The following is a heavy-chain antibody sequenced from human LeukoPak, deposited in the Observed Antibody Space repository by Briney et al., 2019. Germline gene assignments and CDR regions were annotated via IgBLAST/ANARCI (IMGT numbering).Heavy chain of an antibody. J-gene: IGHJ6*04. V-gene: IGHV3-74*01. CDR3: AELGITMIGGV. Sequence: GGSLRLSCAASGFTFNNYWMHWVRQVPGKGLVWVSRINKDGTSTTNADSVKGRFTISRDNAKNSLYLQMNSLRAEDTAVYYCAELGITMIGGVWGKGTTVTISS. CDR1: GFTFNNYW. D-gene: IGHD3-10*02. CDR2: INKDGTST.